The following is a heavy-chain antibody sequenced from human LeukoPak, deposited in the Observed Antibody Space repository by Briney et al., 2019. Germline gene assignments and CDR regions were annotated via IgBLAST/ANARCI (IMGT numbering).Heavy chain of an antibody. Sequence: PSETLSLTCSVSGGSISSNYWSWIRQPPGKGLEWIGYIYYSGSTNYNPSLKSRVTISVDTSKNQFSLTLSSVTAADTAVYYCARGRGASFDYWGQGTLVTVSS. V-gene: IGHV4-59*12. D-gene: IGHD1-26*01. J-gene: IGHJ4*02. CDR1: GGSISSNY. CDR3: ARGRGASFDY. CDR2: IYYSGST.